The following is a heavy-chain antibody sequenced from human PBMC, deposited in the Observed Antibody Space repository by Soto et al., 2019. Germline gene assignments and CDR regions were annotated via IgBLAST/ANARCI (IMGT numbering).Heavy chain of an antibody. CDR3: ARVGGSKETTPHDAFDI. CDR2: INPSGGST. CDR1: GYTFTSYY. J-gene: IGHJ3*02. V-gene: IGHV1-46*01. Sequence: GASVKVSCKASGYTFTSYYMHWVRQAPGQGLEWMGLINPSGGSTSYAQKFQGRVTMTRDTSTSTVYMELSSLRSEDTAVYYCARVGGSKETTPHDAFDIWGQGTMVTVSS. D-gene: IGHD1-1*01.